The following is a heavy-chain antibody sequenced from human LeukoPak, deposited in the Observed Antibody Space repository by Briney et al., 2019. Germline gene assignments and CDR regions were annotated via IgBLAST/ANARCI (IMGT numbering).Heavy chain of an antibody. CDR1: GFTFSSYW. D-gene: IGHD3-16*02. J-gene: IGHJ4*02. Sequence: GGSLRLSCAASGFTFSSYWMHWVRQAPGKGLVWVSRITNDGSSTTYADSVKGRFTVSRDNAKNTLYLQMNSLRAEDTAVYYCARESGDRYTLDYWGQGTLVTVSS. V-gene: IGHV3-74*01. CDR3: ARESGDRYTLDY. CDR2: ITNDGSST.